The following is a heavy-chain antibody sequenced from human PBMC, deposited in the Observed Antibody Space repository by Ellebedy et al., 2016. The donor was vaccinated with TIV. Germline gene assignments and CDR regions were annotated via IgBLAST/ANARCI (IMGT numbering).Heavy chain of an antibody. D-gene: IGHD1-14*01. CDR1: GFSFTSFE. CDR2: ISSRGSTI. CDR3: ATALRYPYFDY. Sequence: GGSLRLSCAASGFSFTSFEMNWVRQAPGKGPEWISYISSRGSTIYYADSVKGRFTISRDNAKKSLYLQMSSLRGEDTAVYYCATALRYPYFDYWGQGTLVTVSS. J-gene: IGHJ4*02. V-gene: IGHV3-48*03.